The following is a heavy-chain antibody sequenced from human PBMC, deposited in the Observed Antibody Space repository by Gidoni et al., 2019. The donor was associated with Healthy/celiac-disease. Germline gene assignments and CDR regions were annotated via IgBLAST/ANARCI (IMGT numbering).Heavy chain of an antibody. J-gene: IGHJ6*02. D-gene: IGHD1-26*01. Sequence: EVPLVESGGGLVQPGGSLRLSCAASGFTFSSYDMHWVRQATGNGLEWVSAIGTAGDTYYPGSVKGRFTISRENAKNSLYLQMNSLRAGDTAVYYCARGDIVGATTYYYGMDVWGQGTTVTVSS. CDR3: ARGDIVGATTYYYGMDV. CDR2: IGTAGDT. CDR1: GFTFSSYD. V-gene: IGHV3-13*04.